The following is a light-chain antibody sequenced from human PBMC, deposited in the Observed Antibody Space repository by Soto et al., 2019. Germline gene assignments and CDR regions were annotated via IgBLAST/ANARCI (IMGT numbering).Light chain of an antibody. CDR2: EVS. Sequence: QSALTQPASVSGSPGQTITISCTGTSSDVGGYAYVSWYQHYPGKVPKLVISEVSHRPSGVSHRFSGSRSGNTASLTISGLQAEDEADYHCSSYTSRTTPVFGGGTKLTVL. V-gene: IGLV2-14*01. J-gene: IGLJ2*01. CDR1: SSDVGGYAY. CDR3: SSYTSRTTPV.